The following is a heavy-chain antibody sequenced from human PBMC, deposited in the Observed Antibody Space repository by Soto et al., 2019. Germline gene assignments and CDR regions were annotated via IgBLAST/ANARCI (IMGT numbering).Heavy chain of an antibody. CDR1: GISLSISGVG. J-gene: IGHJ4*02. CDR3: ALSLPGLSSEYVVDY. Sequence: QITLKESGPTLVKPTQTLTLTCTFSGISLSISGVGVGWIRQPPGKALEWLALIYWDDDKRYSPSLKSRLTITQDTSKNLVVLTMTNMDPVDTATYYCALSLPGLSSEYVVDYWGQGTLVTVSS. CDR2: IYWDDDK. D-gene: IGHD3-16*01. V-gene: IGHV2-5*02.